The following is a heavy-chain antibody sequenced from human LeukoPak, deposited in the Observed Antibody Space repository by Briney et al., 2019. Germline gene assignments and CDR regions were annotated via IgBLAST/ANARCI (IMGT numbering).Heavy chain of an antibody. CDR1: GYTFTGYY. CDR2: INPNSGGT. V-gene: IGHV1-2*02. D-gene: IGHD6-13*01. J-gene: IGHJ4*02. Sequence: GASVKVSCKASGYTFTGYYMHWVRQAPGQGLEWMGWINPNSGGTNYAQKFQGRVTMTRDTSISTAYMELSRLRSDDTAVYYCAGKSSRRNNDFGYWGQGTLVTVSS. CDR3: AGKSSRRNNDFGY.